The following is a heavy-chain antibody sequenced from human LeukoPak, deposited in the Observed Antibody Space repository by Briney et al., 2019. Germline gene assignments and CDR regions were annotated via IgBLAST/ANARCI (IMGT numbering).Heavy chain of an antibody. Sequence: SETLSLTCAVYGGSFSGYYWSWIRQPPGKGLEWIGEINHSGSTNYNPSLKSRVTISVDTSKNQFSLKLSSVTAADTAVYYCAISRGYSYGMTFGYWGQGTLVTVSS. J-gene: IGHJ4*02. CDR1: GGSFSGYY. D-gene: IGHD5-18*01. CDR2: INHSGST. CDR3: AISRGYSYGMTFGY. V-gene: IGHV4-34*01.